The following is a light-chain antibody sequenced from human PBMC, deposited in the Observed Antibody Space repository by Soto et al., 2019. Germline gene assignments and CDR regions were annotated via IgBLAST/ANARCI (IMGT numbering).Light chain of an antibody. J-gene: IGLJ3*02. V-gene: IGLV2-23*01. Sequence: QSALTQPASVSGSPGQSITISCTGTSSAVGTYNLVSWYQQHPGKAPKLIIYEGSMRPSGVSNRFSGSKSGNTASLTISGLKAEDEADYYCCSYAGSSTWVFGGGTKLTVL. CDR2: EGS. CDR1: SSAVGTYNL. CDR3: CSYAGSSTWV.